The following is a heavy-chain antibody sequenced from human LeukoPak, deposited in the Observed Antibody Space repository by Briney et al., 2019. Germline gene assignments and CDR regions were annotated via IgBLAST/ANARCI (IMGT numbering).Heavy chain of an antibody. Sequence: PSGTLSLTCTVSGGSISSYYWSWIRQPPGKGLEWIGYIYYSGSTNYNPSLKSRVTISVDTSKNQFSLKLSSVTAADTAVYYCARDECGGDCYSYAIDVWGRGTTVTVSS. CDR1: GGSISSYY. V-gene: IGHV4-59*01. J-gene: IGHJ6*02. CDR2: IYYSGST. D-gene: IGHD2-21*01. CDR3: ARDECGGDCYSYAIDV.